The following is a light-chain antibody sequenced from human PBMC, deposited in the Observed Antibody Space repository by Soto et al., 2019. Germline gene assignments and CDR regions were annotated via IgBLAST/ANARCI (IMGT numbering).Light chain of an antibody. CDR2: EVS. CDR3: SSFARSSTP. V-gene: IGLV2-23*02. CDR1: SSDVGSNNL. J-gene: IGLJ1*01. Sequence: QSALTQPASGSGFPGQSSTISCTGTSSDVGSNNLVSWYQQHPGKAPKLMIYEVSRRPSGVSNRFSGSKSGNTASLTISGLQAEDEADYYCSSFARSSTPFGSGTKVTVL.